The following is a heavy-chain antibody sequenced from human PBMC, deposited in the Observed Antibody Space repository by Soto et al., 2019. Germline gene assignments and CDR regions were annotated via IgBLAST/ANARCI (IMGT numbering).Heavy chain of an antibody. CDR2: IIPILGIA. CDR3: ARGRRSPYYYGSGSYYDAFDI. V-gene: IGHV1-69*02. Sequence: QVQLVQSGAEVKKPGSSVKVSCKASGGTFSSYTISWVRQAPGQGLEWMGRIIPILGIANYAQKFQGRVTITADKSTSTAYMELSSLRSEDTAVYYCARGRRSPYYYGSGSYYDAFDIWGQGTMVTVSS. CDR1: GGTFSSYT. D-gene: IGHD3-10*01. J-gene: IGHJ3*02.